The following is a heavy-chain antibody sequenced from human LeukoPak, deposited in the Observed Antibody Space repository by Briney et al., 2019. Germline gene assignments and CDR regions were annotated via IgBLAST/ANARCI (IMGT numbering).Heavy chain of an antibody. D-gene: IGHD4-23*01. CDR2: IYHSGST. CDR1: GGSISSSNW. J-gene: IGHJ4*02. Sequence: SETLSLTCAVSGGSISSSNWWSWVRQPPGKGLEWIGEIYHSGSTNYNPSLKSRVTISVDKSKNQFSLKLSSVTAADTTTYYCAHSNDYGGPFDFWGQGTLVTVSS. CDR3: AHSNDYGGPFDF. V-gene: IGHV4-4*02.